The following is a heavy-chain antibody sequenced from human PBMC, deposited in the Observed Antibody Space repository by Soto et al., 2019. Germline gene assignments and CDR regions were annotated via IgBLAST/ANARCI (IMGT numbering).Heavy chain of an antibody. J-gene: IGHJ6*02. D-gene: IGHD3-3*01. CDR3: ARSRGPNVLRFLEWSKRLGYYYYYYGMDV. CDR1: GYTFTSYY. CDR2: INPSGGST. V-gene: IGHV1-46*01. Sequence: ASVKVSCKASGYTFTSYYMHWVRQAPGQGLEWMGIINPSGGSTSYAQKFQGRVTMTRDTSTSTVYMELSRLRSEDTAVYYCARSRGPNVLRFLEWSKRLGYYYYYYGMDVWGQGTTVTVSS.